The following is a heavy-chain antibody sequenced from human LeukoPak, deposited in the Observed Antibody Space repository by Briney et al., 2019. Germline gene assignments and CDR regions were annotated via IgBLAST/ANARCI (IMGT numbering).Heavy chain of an antibody. CDR1: GFTFSSYW. J-gene: IGHJ4*02. D-gene: IGHD5-18*01. Sequence: GGSLRLSCAASGFTFSSYWMHWVRQAPGKGLVWVSRIYSDGSGTSYADSVKGRFTISRDNAKSSLYLQMYSLRAEDTAVYFCARQQQQLWYDWGQGTLVTVSS. V-gene: IGHV3-74*01. CDR2: IYSDGSGT. CDR3: ARQQQQLWYD.